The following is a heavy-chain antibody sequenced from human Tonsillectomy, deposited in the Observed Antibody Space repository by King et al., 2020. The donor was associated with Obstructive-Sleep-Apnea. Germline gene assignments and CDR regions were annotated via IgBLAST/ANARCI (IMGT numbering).Heavy chain of an antibody. CDR3: AREDIVPITSVHYYYYGLDV. CDR1: GGSISSSSYY. J-gene: IGHJ6*02. Sequence: QLQESGPGLVKPSETLSLTCSVSGGSISSSSYYWGWIRQPPGKGLEWIGSIYYSGSTYYNPSLKSRVTISVDTSKNQFSLKLNSVAAADTAVYYCAREDIVPITSVHYYYYGLDVWGQGTTVTVSS. D-gene: IGHD2-8*01. V-gene: IGHV4-39*07. CDR2: IYYSGST.